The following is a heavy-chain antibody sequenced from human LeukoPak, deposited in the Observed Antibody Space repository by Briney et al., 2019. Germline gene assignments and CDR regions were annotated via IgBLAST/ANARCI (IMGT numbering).Heavy chain of an antibody. CDR2: ISARGNNT. Sequence: PGGSLRLSCAASGFTFSNYDMGWVRQAPGKGLEWVSVISARGNNTLYADSVRGRFTISRDNSRNAVDLQMNSLRAEDTAVYYCGKRSTSLRGRGNYWGQGALVTVSS. V-gene: IGHV3-23*01. CDR3: GKRSTSLRGRGNY. CDR1: GFTFSNYD. D-gene: IGHD2-2*01. J-gene: IGHJ4*02.